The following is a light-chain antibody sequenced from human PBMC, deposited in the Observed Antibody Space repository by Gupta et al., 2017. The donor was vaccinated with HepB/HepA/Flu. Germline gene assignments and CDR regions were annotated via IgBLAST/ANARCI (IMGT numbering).Light chain of an antibody. Sequence: EIVMTQSPATLSVSPGERATLSCRASQSVSNKLAWYQQKPGQAPRIVMYGASTRATGIPARFSGSGSGTEFTLTISSLQSEDFAVYYCQQNSNWPLTFGGGTKVEIK. J-gene: IGKJ4*01. CDR2: GAS. V-gene: IGKV3-15*01. CDR3: QQNSNWPLT. CDR1: QSVSNK.